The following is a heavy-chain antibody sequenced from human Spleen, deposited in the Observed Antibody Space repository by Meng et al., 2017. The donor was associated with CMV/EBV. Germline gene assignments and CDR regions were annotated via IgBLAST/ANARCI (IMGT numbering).Heavy chain of an antibody. CDR3: AHKHAAGGNWFDP. Sequence: QITLKESGPTLVKPTQTLPLTCTFSGFSLSTSGVAVGWILQPPGKALEWVALIYLDDDKRYSPSLTGRVSITKGASNNQVVLTLTNMHPEDTGTYYCAHKHAAGGNWFDPWGQGTLVTVS. CDR2: IYLDDDK. D-gene: IGHD6-13*01. CDR1: GFSLSTSGVA. J-gene: IGHJ5*02. V-gene: IGHV2-5*02.